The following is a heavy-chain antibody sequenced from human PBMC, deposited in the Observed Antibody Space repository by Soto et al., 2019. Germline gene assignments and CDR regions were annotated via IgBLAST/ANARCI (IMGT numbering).Heavy chain of an antibody. CDR3: ARAVTWGLDV. J-gene: IGHJ6*02. CDR1: GFTFSLYS. CDR2: ISRSSTGI. Sequence: EVQLVESGGGLVQPGGSLRLSCAASGFTFSLYSMSWVRQAPGKGLEWVSYISRSSTGIHYADSVKGRFTISRDDAKNSMHLQMNSLRDGDTAVYCCARAVTWGLDVWGQGTTVSISS. D-gene: IGHD3-10*01. V-gene: IGHV3-48*02.